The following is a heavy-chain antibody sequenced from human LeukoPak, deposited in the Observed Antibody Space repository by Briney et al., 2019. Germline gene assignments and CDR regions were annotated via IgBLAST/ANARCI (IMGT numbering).Heavy chain of an antibody. Sequence: GGSLRLSCAASGFTFNSYVMSWVRQAPGKGLEWVSAISSGGTSYYADSVQCRFTISRDNSKNTLYLHMNSCRAEDTSEYYCSKGAGAGVRDFYNWGQGNLVTVSS. CDR1: GFTFNSYV. CDR2: ISSGGTS. D-gene: IGHD6-19*01. J-gene: IGHJ4*02. CDR3: SKGAGAGVRDFYN. V-gene: IGHV3-23*01.